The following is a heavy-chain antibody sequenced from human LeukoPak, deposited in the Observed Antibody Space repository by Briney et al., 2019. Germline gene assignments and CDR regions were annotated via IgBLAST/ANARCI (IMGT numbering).Heavy chain of an antibody. V-gene: IGHV3-21*01. CDR3: ASETKRGYSYGSPTDAFDI. J-gene: IGHJ3*02. CDR2: ISTSSSYI. Sequence: PGGSLTLSCAASGITFSRYSMNWVRQAPGKGLEWVSSISTSSSYIYYADSVKGRFTISRHNAKNSLYLQMDSLRAEDTAVYYCASETKRGYSYGSPTDAFDIWGQGTMVTVSS. D-gene: IGHD5-18*01. CDR1: GITFSRYS.